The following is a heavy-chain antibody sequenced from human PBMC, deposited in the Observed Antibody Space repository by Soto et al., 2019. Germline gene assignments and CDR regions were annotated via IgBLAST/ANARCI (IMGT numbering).Heavy chain of an antibody. CDR1: GFTFSSYA. D-gene: IGHD3-22*01. J-gene: IGHJ4*02. CDR2: ISGSGGST. V-gene: IGHV3-23*01. Sequence: HPGGSLRLSCAASGFTFSSYAMSWVRQAPGKGLEWVSAISGSGGSTYYADSVKGRFTISRDNSKNTLYLQMNSLRAEDTAVYYCAKVTFYDSSGYKTFDYWGQGTLVTVSS. CDR3: AKVTFYDSSGYKTFDY.